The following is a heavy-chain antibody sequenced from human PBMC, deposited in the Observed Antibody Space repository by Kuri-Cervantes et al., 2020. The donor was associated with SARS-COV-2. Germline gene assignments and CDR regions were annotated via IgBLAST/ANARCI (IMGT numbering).Heavy chain of an antibody. D-gene: IGHD3-22*01. CDR1: GGSISSHY. CDR2: IYYSGST. J-gene: IGHJ4*02. Sequence: SETLSLTCTVSGGSISSHYWSWIRQPPGKGLEWIGYIYYSGSTNYSPSLKSRVTISVDTSKNQFSLKLSSVTAADTAVYYCARDPNYYDSSGYYYFDYWGRGTLVTVSS. V-gene: IGHV4-59*11. CDR3: ARDPNYYDSSGYYYFDY.